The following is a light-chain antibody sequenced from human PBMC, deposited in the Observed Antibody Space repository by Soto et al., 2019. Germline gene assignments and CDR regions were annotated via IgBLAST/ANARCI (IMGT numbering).Light chain of an antibody. CDR1: QIINTW. CDR2: DAS. CDR3: QQYNSYSGT. V-gene: IGKV1-5*01. J-gene: IGKJ1*01. Sequence: DIQMTQSPYTLSASVGDRVTLTCLASQIINTWLAWYQQKPGKAPKLLIYDASSLESGVPSRFRGSGSGTEFTLTISSLQPDDFATYYCQQYNSYSGTFGQGTKVDIK.